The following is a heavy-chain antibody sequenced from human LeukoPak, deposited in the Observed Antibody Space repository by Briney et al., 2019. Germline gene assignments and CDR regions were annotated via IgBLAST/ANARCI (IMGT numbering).Heavy chain of an antibody. V-gene: IGHV4-31*03. CDR3: GRGGGGYCSSTSCYTPPTWFDP. D-gene: IGHD2-2*02. Sequence: SETLSLTCTVSGGSISSGGYYWSWIRQHPGKGLEWIGYIYYSGSTYYNPSLKSRVTISVDTSKNQFSLKLSSVTAADTAVYYCGRGGGGYCSSTSCYTPPTWFDPWGQGTLVTVSS. CDR1: GGSISSGGYY. CDR2: IYYSGST. J-gene: IGHJ5*02.